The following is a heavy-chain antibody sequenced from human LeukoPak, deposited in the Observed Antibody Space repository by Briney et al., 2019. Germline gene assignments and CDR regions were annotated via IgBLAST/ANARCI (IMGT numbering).Heavy chain of an antibody. V-gene: IGHV1-69*13. J-gene: IGHJ6*04. CDR3: ARRTITMVRGVIYYYGMDV. Sequence: SVKVSCKASGGTFSSYAISWVRQAPGQGLEWMGGIIPIFGTANYAQKFQGRVTITADESTSTAYMELSSLRSEDAAVYYCARRTITMVRGVIYYYGMDVWGKGTTVTVSS. CDR2: IIPIFGTA. CDR1: GGTFSSYA. D-gene: IGHD3-10*01.